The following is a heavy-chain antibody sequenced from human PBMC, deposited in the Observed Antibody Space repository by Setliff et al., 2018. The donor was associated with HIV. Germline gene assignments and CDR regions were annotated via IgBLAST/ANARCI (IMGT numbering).Heavy chain of an antibody. D-gene: IGHD3-22*01. CDR2: IYYSGSN. Sequence: SETLSLTCTVSGGSISSGNYYWSWIRQPPGKGLEWIGYIYYSGSNYYNPSLKSRITIAEDTSKNQFSLKLTSVTPADTAVYYCARGGRGYYDTSTYFTHWGQGTLVTVSS. CDR1: GGSISSGNYY. J-gene: IGHJ4*02. V-gene: IGHV4-30-4*08. CDR3: ARGGRGYYDTSTYFTH.